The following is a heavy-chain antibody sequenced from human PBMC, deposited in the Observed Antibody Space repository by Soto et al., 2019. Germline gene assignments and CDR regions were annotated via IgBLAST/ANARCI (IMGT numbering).Heavy chain of an antibody. J-gene: IGHJ4*02. D-gene: IGHD3-16*01. V-gene: IGHV3-30-3*01. Sequence: ESGGGVVQPGRSLRLSCAASGFTFSSYAMHWVRRAPGKGLEWMAVMSYDGSNKYHADSVKGRFTISRDNSKNTLYLQMNSLRPEDTALYYCARDGGAYWGQGTLVIVSS. CDR1: GFTFSSYA. CDR2: MSYDGSNK. CDR3: ARDGGAY.